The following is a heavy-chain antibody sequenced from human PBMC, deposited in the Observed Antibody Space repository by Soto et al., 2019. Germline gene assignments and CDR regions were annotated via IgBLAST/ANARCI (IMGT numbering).Heavy chain of an antibody. J-gene: IGHJ5*02. CDR3: ARESRYSYGYGGLDNWFAP. V-gene: IGHV3-33*01. D-gene: IGHD5-18*01. Sequence: QVQLVESGGGVVQPGRSLRLSCAASGFTFSSYGMHWVRQAPGKGLEWVAVIWYDGSNKYYADSVKGRFTISRDNSKNTLYLQMNSLRAEDTAVYYCARESRYSYGYGGLDNWFAPWGQGTLVTVSS. CDR1: GFTFSSYG. CDR2: IWYDGSNK.